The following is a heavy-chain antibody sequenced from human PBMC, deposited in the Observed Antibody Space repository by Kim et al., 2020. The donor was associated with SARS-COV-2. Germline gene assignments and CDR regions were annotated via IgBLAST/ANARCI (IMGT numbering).Heavy chain of an antibody. Sequence: GGSLRLSCAASGFTFDDYAMHWVRQAPGKGLEWVSGISWNSGSIGYADSVKGRFTISRDNAKNSLYLQMNSLRAEDTALYYCAKAQFSYSSSWLGGLYGMDVWGQGTTVTVSS. CDR1: GFTFDDYA. J-gene: IGHJ6*02. D-gene: IGHD6-13*01. V-gene: IGHV3-9*01. CDR3: AKAQFSYSSSWLGGLYGMDV. CDR2: ISWNSGSI.